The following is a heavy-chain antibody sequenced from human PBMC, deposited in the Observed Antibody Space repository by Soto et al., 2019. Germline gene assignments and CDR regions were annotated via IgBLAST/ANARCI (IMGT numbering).Heavy chain of an antibody. V-gene: IGHV3-66*01. D-gene: IGHD5-18*01. Sequence: PGGSLRLSCAASGLSVSSNDMSWVRQAPGKGLECVSIIYSADNTFYVDSVKGRFIISRDNSKNTLYLQMNSLRAEDTAVYYCARDQGYSHYWGQGTLVTLSS. CDR1: GLSVSSND. CDR2: IYSADNT. J-gene: IGHJ4*02. CDR3: ARDQGYSHY.